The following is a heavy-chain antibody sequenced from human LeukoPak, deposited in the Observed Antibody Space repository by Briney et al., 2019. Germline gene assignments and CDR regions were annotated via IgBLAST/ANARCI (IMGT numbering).Heavy chain of an antibody. V-gene: IGHV1-18*01. CDR3: ARDYARYCSGGSCYSGDY. J-gene: IGHJ4*02. Sequence: GASVKVSCKASGYTFTSYGISWVRQAPGQGLEWMGWISAYNGNTNYAQKLQGRVTMTTDTSTSTAYMELRSLRSDDTAVYYCARDYARYCSGGSCYSGDYWGQGTLVTVSS. D-gene: IGHD2-15*01. CDR2: ISAYNGNT. CDR1: GYTFTSYG.